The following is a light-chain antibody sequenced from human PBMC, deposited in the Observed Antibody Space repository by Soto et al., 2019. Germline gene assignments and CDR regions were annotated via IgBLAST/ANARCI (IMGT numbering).Light chain of an antibody. V-gene: IGLV1-40*01. CDR2: GND. CDR1: SSNIGAGYD. J-gene: IGLJ1*01. Sequence: QLVLTQPPSVSGAPGQTVTISCTGSSSNIGAGYDAHWYQQLAGKAPKLLIYGNDNRPSGVPDRFSGSKSGTSASLAIAGLQAEDEADYYCQSYDSSLSAYVFGTGTKVTVL. CDR3: QSYDSSLSAYV.